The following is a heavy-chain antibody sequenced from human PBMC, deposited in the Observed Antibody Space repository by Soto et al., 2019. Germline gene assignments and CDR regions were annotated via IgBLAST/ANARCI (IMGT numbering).Heavy chain of an antibody. Sequence: PGGSLRLSCVASGFTFFNYAMTWVRQAPGKGLEWVSVISGSGVGTYYADSVKGRFTISRDNSKTTLYLQMNNLRAGDTAIYYCVKTINSGGYDAFDMWGQGTTVTVSS. J-gene: IGHJ3*02. V-gene: IGHV3-23*01. CDR1: GFTFFNYA. D-gene: IGHD5-12*01. CDR3: VKTINSGGYDAFDM. CDR2: ISGSGVGT.